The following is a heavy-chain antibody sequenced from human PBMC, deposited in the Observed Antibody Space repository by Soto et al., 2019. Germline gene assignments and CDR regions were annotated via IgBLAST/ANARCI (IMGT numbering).Heavy chain of an antibody. CDR2: ISYDGSNK. CDR3: AIDGDTGTTFTYY. D-gene: IGHD1-7*01. Sequence: GGSLSVSCAASGFTFSNYGMHWVRQAPGKGLEWVAVISYDGSNKYYADSVKGRFTISRDNSRNTLYLQMNSLRAEDTAVYYCAIDGDTGTTFTYYWCQGTLLTVSS. CDR1: GFTFSNYG. J-gene: IGHJ4*02. V-gene: IGHV3-30*03.